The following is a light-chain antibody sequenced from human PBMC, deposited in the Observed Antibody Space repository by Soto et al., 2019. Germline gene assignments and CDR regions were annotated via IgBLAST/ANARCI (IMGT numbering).Light chain of an antibody. CDR1: QSVTSN. CDR3: QQRET. Sequence: EIVLTQSPATLSLSPGERATLSCRASQSVTSNLAWYQQKQGQAPRLLIYDASSRATGLPAKFSGSGSGTDFTLNTRSLEPEDFAIYFSQQRETFGQGTRPEIK. V-gene: IGKV3-11*01. J-gene: IGKJ5*01. CDR2: DAS.